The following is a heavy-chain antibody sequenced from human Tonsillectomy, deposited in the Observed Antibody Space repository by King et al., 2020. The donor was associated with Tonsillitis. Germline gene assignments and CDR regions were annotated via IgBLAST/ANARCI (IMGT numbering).Heavy chain of an antibody. Sequence: QLQESGPGLVKPSETLSLTCTVSGGSISSYYWSWIRQPPGKGLEWIGYIYYSGSTNYNPSLKIRVTISVDTAKNQFSLKLSSVTAADTAVYYCARVQGWLRTFDYWGQGTLVTVSS. D-gene: IGHD5-12*01. CDR3: ARVQGWLRTFDY. V-gene: IGHV4-59*01. CDR2: IYYSGST. J-gene: IGHJ4*02. CDR1: GGSISSYY.